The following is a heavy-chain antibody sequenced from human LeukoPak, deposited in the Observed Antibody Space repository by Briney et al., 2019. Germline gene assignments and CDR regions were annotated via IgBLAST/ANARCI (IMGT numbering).Heavy chain of an antibody. Sequence: SETLSLTCTVSGGSISSYYWSWIRQPAGKGLEWIRRIYTSGSTNYNPSLKSRVTISVDTSKNQFSLKLSSVTAADTAVYYCARGRFKDYYDSSGYYYNNWFAPWGQGTLVTVSS. D-gene: IGHD3-22*01. CDR1: GGSISSYY. CDR2: IYTSGST. V-gene: IGHV4-4*07. CDR3: ARGRFKDYYDSSGYYYNNWFAP. J-gene: IGHJ5*02.